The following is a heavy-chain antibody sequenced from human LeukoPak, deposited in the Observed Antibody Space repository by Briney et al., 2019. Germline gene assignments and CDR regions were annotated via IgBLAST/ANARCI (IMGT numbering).Heavy chain of an antibody. J-gene: IGHJ4*02. Sequence: GGSLRLSCAASGFTFSSYWMSWVRQAPGKGPEWVANIKQDGSEKYYVDSVKGRFAISRDNAKNSLYLQMNSLRAEDTAVYYCARSRMVYYYDSSGYGDYWGQGTLVTVSS. CDR1: GFTFSSYW. V-gene: IGHV3-7*01. CDR2: IKQDGSEK. CDR3: ARSRMVYYYDSSGYGDY. D-gene: IGHD3-22*01.